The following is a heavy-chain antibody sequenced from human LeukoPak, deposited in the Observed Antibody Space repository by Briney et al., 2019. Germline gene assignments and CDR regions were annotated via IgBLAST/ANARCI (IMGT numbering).Heavy chain of an antibody. Sequence: GGSLRLSCAAAGFTFSSYSMHRVRQAPGKGLEWVALISYDGSKEYYADSVKGRFTISRDSSKNTLYLQMDSLTTEDTSVYYCARDQVDPPPKYSYALGGMDVWGQGTTVTVSS. CDR3: ARDQVDPPPKYSYALGGMDV. CDR2: ISYDGSKE. J-gene: IGHJ6*02. V-gene: IGHV3-30-3*01. CDR1: GFTFSSYS. D-gene: IGHD5-18*01.